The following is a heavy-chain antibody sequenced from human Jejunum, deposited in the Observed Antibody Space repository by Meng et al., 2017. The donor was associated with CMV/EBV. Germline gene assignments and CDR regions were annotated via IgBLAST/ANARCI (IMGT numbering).Heavy chain of an antibody. Sequence: GYDMLWLRQAPGQGLEWMGWLKLAYGRTAYAQKFQGRVTLTRDTSINTAYMELNMLRHDDTAVYYCARDPGCDDPSCYGIGWDLWGQGTLVTVSS. J-gene: IGHJ5*02. V-gene: IGHV1-2*02. CDR3: ARDPGCDDPSCYGIGWDL. D-gene: IGHD2-2*01. CDR1: GYD. CDR2: LKLAYGRT.